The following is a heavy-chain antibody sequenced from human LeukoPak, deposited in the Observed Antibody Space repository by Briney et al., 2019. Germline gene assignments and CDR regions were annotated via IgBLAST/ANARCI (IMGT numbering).Heavy chain of an antibody. CDR3: ARVGYCSSTSCYTGYCYMDV. J-gene: IGHJ6*03. V-gene: IGHV4-59*01. CDR2: IYYSEST. CDR1: GGSISSYY. Sequence: PSETLSLTCTVSGGSISSYYWSWIRQPPGKGLEWIGYIYYSESTNYNPSLKSRVTISVDTSKNQFSLKLSSVTAADTAVYYCARVGYCSSTSCYTGYCYMDVWGKGTTVTVSS. D-gene: IGHD2-2*02.